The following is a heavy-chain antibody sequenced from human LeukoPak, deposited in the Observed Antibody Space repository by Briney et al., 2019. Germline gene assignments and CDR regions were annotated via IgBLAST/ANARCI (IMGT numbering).Heavy chain of an antibody. Sequence: GGSLRLSCAASGFTFSSYWMSWVRQAPGKGLEWVANINQDGSEKYYADSVKGRFTISRDNAKNSLYLQMNSLRAEDTAVYYCAREGCSGGSCYHNWFDPWGQGTLVTVSS. CDR2: INQDGSEK. V-gene: IGHV3-7*01. J-gene: IGHJ5*02. CDR1: GFTFSSYW. CDR3: AREGCSGGSCYHNWFDP. D-gene: IGHD2-15*01.